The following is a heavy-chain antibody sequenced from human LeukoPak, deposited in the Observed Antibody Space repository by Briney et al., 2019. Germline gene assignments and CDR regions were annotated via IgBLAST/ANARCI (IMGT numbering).Heavy chain of an antibody. CDR2: IYYSGST. J-gene: IGHJ4*02. V-gene: IGHV4-59*01. CDR1: GGSISSYY. D-gene: IGHD3-22*01. Sequence: SETLSLTCTVSGGSISSYYWSWIRQPPGKGLEWIGYIYYSGSTNYNPSLKSRVTISMDPSNYQFYPKLSSVTAADTAVYYCARGKHYYDSSGYSPFDYWGQGTLVTVSS. CDR3: ARGKHYYDSSGYSPFDY.